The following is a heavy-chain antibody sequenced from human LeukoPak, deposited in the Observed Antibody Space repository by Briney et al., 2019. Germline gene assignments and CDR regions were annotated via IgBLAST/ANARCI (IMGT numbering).Heavy chain of an antibody. Sequence: PSETLSLTCTVSGGSVSSGSYYWSWIRQPPGKGLEWIGYIYYSGSTNYNPSLKSRVTISVDTSKNQFPLKLSSVTAADTAVYYCARVIIVGASIDYWGQGTLVTVSS. D-gene: IGHD1-26*01. CDR3: ARVIIVGASIDY. V-gene: IGHV4-61*01. J-gene: IGHJ4*02. CDR2: IYYSGST. CDR1: GGSVSSGSYY.